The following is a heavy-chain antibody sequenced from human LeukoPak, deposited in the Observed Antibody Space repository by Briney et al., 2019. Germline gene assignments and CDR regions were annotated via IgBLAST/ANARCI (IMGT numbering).Heavy chain of an antibody. CDR2: VSYFGST. J-gene: IGHJ6*03. Sequence: SETLSLTCTVSGGSLSNSYWSWIRQSPGKGLEWIAYVSYFGSTNYNPSLKSRVTISADTSKSQFSLNLTSVTAADTAVYYCAREVKFYYYYMDVWGKGTTVTVSS. CDR1: GGSLSNSY. D-gene: IGHD3-22*01. CDR3: AREVKFYYYYMDV. V-gene: IGHV4-59*12.